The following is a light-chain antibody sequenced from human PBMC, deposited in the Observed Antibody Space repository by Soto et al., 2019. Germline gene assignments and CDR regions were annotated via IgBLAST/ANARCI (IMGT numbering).Light chain of an antibody. CDR3: QSYDSSLSGVV. J-gene: IGLJ2*01. CDR1: SSNIGAGYD. Sequence: QSVLTQPPSVSGAPGQTITISCTGSSSNIGAGYDVHWYQQLPGTAPKLLIYGNSNRPSGVPDQFSGSKSGTSASLVITGLQAEDEADYYCQSYDSSLSGVVFGGGTKLTVL. V-gene: IGLV1-40*01. CDR2: GNS.